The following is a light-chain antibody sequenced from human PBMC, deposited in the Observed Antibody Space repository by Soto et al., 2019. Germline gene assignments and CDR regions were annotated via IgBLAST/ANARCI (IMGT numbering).Light chain of an antibody. J-gene: IGKJ4*01. CDR2: GAS. CDR1: QSVSSSY. CDR3: QQYGSSPPLT. V-gene: IGKV3-20*01. Sequence: EIVLTQPPGTLSLSPGERATLSCRASQSVSSSYLAWYQQKPGQAPRLLIYGASSRATGIPDRFSGSGSGTDFTLTISRLEPEDFAVYYCQQYGSSPPLTFGGGTKVDI.